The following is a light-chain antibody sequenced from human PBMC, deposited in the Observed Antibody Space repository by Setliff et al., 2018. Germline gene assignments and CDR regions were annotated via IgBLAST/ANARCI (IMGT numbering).Light chain of an antibody. CDR3: CSYAGSRIFDV. CDR1: KSDIGNYNF. Sequence: QSALTQPASVSGSPGQSITISCTGTKSDIGNYNFVSWYQQHPGKAPKLIIYEVTERASGVSSRFSGSKSGNTASLTISGLQAEDEADYYCCSYAGSRIFDVFGTGTQLTVL. J-gene: IGLJ1*01. CDR2: EVT. V-gene: IGLV2-23*02.